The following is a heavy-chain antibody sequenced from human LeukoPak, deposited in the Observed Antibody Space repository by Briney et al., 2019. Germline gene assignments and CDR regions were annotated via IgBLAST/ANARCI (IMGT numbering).Heavy chain of an antibody. V-gene: IGHV4-59*08. CDR1: GGSISSYY. D-gene: IGHD2-15*01. CDR2: IYYSGST. CDR3: ARGFNVSGVVVVAATAFDY. Sequence: SETLSLTCTVSGGSISSYYWSWIRQPPGKGLEWIGYIYYSGSTNYNPSLKSRVTISVDTSKNQFSLKLSSVTAADTAVYYCARGFNVSGVVVVAATAFDYWGQGTLVTVSS. J-gene: IGHJ4*02.